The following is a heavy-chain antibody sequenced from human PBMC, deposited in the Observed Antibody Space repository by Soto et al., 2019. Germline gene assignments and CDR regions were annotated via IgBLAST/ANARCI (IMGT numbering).Heavy chain of an antibody. D-gene: IGHD3-3*01. CDR3: ARVTLSGVVINPQRYYFSMDV. CDR1: GYTFNSYG. Sequence: QLMQSGAEVKKPGASVKVSCKPSGYTFNSYGITWVRQAPGQGLEWMGWINTYNGNTNNAQKIQGRVTMNTDTSTSTAYMELRSLTSDDTAVYYCARVTLSGVVINPQRYYFSMDVWGKGTTVSVSS. CDR2: INTYNGNT. J-gene: IGHJ6*03. V-gene: IGHV1-18*01.